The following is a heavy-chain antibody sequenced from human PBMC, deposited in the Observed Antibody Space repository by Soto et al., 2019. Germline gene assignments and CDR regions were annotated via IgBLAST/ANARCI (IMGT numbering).Heavy chain of an antibody. CDR1: GFTFSSYA. Sequence: DVQLLESGGGLVQPGGSLRLSCAASGFTFSSYAMSWVRQAPGKGLEWVSAISATGGSAFYAESVKGRFTISRDNSKNTVFLQIASLVTEDTAVYYCAKGTTAVYCFDFWGQGTLVTVSS. CDR3: AKGTTAVYCFDF. D-gene: IGHD2-15*01. V-gene: IGHV3-23*01. CDR2: ISATGGSA. J-gene: IGHJ4*02.